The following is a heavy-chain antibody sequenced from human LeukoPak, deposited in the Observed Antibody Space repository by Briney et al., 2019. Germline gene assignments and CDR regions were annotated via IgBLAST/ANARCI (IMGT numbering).Heavy chain of an antibody. D-gene: IGHD3-9*01. V-gene: IGHV4-34*01. CDR3: ARTDSHTDYDILTGAFDY. J-gene: IGHJ4*02. Sequence: PSETLSLTCAVYGGSFSGYYWSWIRQPPGKGLEWIGEVNHSGSTNYNPSLKSRVTISVDTSKNQFSLKLSSVTAADTAVYYCARTDSHTDYDILTGAFDYWGQGTLVTVSS. CDR1: GGSFSGYY. CDR2: VNHSGST.